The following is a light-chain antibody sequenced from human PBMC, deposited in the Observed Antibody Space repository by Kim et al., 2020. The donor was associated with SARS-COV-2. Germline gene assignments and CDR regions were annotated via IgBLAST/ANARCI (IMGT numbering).Light chain of an antibody. CDR3: QKYDSAPLT. CDR1: QGIRSY. V-gene: IGKV1-27*01. CDR2: AAS. Sequence: DIQMTQSPSSLSASVGDRVTITCRASQGIRSYLAWYQQKPGKVPSLLIFAASTLQSGVPSRFSGSGFGTDFTLTISSLQPDDVATYYCQKYDSAPLTFGQGTRLEIK. J-gene: IGKJ5*01.